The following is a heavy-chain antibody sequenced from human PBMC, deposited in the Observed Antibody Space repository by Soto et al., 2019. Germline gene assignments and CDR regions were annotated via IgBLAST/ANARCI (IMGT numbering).Heavy chain of an antibody. CDR3: ARVHVMVVAGSTFDY. J-gene: IGHJ4*02. D-gene: IGHD6-19*01. CDR1: GYSISSCSY. CDR2: IYHGGTT. Sequence: TSETLSLTCTVSGYSISSCSYWALIRQPPGKGPEWIASIYHGGTTFYNPSLKSRITISVDTSNNQFSLKLTSVTAADTAVYYCARVHVMVVAGSTFDYWGQGTLVTVSS. V-gene: IGHV4-38-2*02.